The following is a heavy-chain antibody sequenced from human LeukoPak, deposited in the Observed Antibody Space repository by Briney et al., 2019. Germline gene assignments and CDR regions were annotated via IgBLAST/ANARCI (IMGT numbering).Heavy chain of an antibody. CDR2: IYYSGST. Sequence: SETLSLTCTVSGGSISSSSYYWSWIRQPPGKGLEWIGYIYYSGSTNYNPSLKSRVTISVDTSKNQLSLKLSSVTAADTAVYYCARSGDFGWTLGYWGQGTLVTVSS. J-gene: IGHJ4*02. CDR3: ARSGDFGWTLGY. D-gene: IGHD3-10*01. V-gene: IGHV4-61*05. CDR1: GGSISSSSYY.